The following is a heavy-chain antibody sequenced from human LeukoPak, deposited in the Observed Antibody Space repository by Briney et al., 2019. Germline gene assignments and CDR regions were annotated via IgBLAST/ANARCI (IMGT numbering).Heavy chain of an antibody. CDR2: IYYSGST. Sequence: PSETLSLTCTVSGGSISSSSYYWGWLRQPPGKGLEWIGSIYYSGSTYYNPSLKSRVTISVDTSKNQFSLKLSSVTAADTAVYYCARLPGWLQSKGLGAFDIWGQGTMVTVSS. D-gene: IGHD5-12*01. J-gene: IGHJ3*02. CDR1: GGSISSSSYY. V-gene: IGHV4-39*01. CDR3: ARLPGWLQSKGLGAFDI.